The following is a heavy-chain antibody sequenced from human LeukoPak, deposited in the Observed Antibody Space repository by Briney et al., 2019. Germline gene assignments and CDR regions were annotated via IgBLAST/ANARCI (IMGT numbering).Heavy chain of an antibody. D-gene: IGHD3-9*01. Sequence: SETLSLTCTVSGDSISSYYWSWIRQPAGKGLEFIGRIYSSGSTNYNPSLKSRVTMSVDTSKNQFSLKLSSVTAADTAVYYCARGQYYDILTGPNNWFDPWGQGTLVTVSS. J-gene: IGHJ5*02. V-gene: IGHV4-4*07. CDR1: GDSISSYY. CDR3: ARGQYYDILTGPNNWFDP. CDR2: IYSSGST.